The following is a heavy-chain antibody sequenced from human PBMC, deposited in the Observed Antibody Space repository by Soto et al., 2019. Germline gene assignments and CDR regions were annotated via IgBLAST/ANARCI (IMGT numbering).Heavy chain of an antibody. J-gene: IGHJ4*02. CDR3: ARTGSSSYGGNSLRGY. CDR2: INAGNGNT. CDR1: GYTFTSYA. Sequence: QVQLVQSGAEVKKPGASVKVSCKASGYTFTSYAMHWVRQAPGQRLEWMGWINAGNGNTKYSQKFQGRVTITRDTXAXXAYMELSSMRSEATAVYYCARTGSSSYGGNSLRGYWGQGTLVTVSS. D-gene: IGHD4-17*01. V-gene: IGHV1-3*01.